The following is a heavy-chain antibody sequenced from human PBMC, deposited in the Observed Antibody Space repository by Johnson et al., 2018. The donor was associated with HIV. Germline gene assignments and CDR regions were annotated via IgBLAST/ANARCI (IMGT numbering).Heavy chain of an antibody. Sequence: QVQLVESGGGVVQPGGSLRLSCAASGFSFSSYGMHWVRQAPGKGLEWVAFMRYDGSNKHYADSVKGRFTISRDNSKNTLYLQMNSLRGDDTAVYYCASSGYGDYSHLCDSWGQGTMITVSS. J-gene: IGHJ3*02. CDR1: GFSFSSYG. D-gene: IGHD4-17*01. CDR3: ASSGYGDYSHLCDS. CDR2: MRYDGSNK. V-gene: IGHV3-30*02.